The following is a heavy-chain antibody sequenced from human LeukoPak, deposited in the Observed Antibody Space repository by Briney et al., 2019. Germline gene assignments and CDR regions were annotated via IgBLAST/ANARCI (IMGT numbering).Heavy chain of an antibody. D-gene: IGHD5-18*01. CDR3: ARDRRLWLFRSSPQYGMDV. Sequence: ASVTVSCQACRYTFTRYYMHGLRQAPGRGVAGVGVINPSGGSTSYAQKFQGRVTTTKDTPTSTVYMELSSLRSEAPAVYYCARDRRLWLFRSSPQYGMDVWGQGTTVTVSS. V-gene: IGHV1-46*01. J-gene: IGHJ6*02. CDR2: INPSGGST. CDR1: RYTFTRYY.